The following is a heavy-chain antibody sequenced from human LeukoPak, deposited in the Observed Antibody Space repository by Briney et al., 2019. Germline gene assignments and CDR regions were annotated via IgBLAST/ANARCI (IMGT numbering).Heavy chain of an antibody. CDR3: ARDPAVAGTDFDY. J-gene: IGHJ4*02. CDR2: INTNTGNP. D-gene: IGHD6-19*01. Sequence: ASVTVSCKASGYTFTSYAMNWVRQAPGQGLEWMGWINTNTGNPTYAQGFTGRFVFSLDTSVSTAYLQISSLKAEDTAVYYCARDPAVAGTDFDYWGQGTLVTISS. CDR1: GYTFTSYA. V-gene: IGHV7-4-1*02.